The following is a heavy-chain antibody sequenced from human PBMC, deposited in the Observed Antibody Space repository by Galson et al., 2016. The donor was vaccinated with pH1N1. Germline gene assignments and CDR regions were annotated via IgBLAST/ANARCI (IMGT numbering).Heavy chain of an antibody. D-gene: IGHD5-12*01. V-gene: IGHV4-61*02. Sequence: TLSLTCTVSGGSISSDNYYWTWLRQPAGKGLEWIGRIYRSGTTIYSPSLKSRVTLSVDTSRNHFSLKLNSVTAADMAVYYCAREYSGYDWEGERFDIWGQGTVVTVSS. CDR2: IYRSGTT. CDR1: GGSISSDNYY. J-gene: IGHJ3*02. CDR3: AREYSGYDWEGERFDI.